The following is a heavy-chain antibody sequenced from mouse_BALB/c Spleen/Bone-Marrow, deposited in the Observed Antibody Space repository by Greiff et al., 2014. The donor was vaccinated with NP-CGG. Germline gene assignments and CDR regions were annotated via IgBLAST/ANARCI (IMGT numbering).Heavy chain of an antibody. V-gene: IGHV2-2*02. Sequence: QVQLKQSGPGLVKPSQSLSITCTVSGFSLTTYGLHWVRQSPGKGLEWLGVIWSGGGKDYNAAFISRLIITKDNSKSQVFSKMNSLQTNDTAMYYCARKGYTGYFDVWGAGTTVTVSS. D-gene: IGHD2-2*01. J-gene: IGHJ1*01. CDR3: ARKGYTGYFDV. CDR1: GFSLTTYG. CDR2: IWSGGGK.